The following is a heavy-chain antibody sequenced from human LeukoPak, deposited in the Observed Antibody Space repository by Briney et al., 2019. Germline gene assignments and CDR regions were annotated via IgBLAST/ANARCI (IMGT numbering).Heavy chain of an antibody. V-gene: IGHV1-18*01. CDR2: ISAYNGNT. J-gene: IGHJ4*02. Sequence: ASVEVSCKASGYTFTSYGISWVRQAPGQGLEWMGWISAYNGNTNYAQKLQGRVTMTTDTSTSTAYMELRSLRSDDTAVYYCARGWGRYYYGSGSYYFDYWGQGTLVTVSS. CDR3: ARGWGRYYYGSGSYYFDY. CDR1: GYTFTSYG. D-gene: IGHD3-10*01.